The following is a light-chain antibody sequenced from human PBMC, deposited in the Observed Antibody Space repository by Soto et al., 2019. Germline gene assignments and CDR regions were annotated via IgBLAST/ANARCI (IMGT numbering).Light chain of an antibody. CDR2: GAS. Sequence: DIQMTQSPSSLSSSVGDRVTITFRASQTISTYLNWYQQKPGKAPQLLIYGASSLQRGVPSRFSGSGSGTDFTLTISSLQPEDFATYYCQQTYSGPRTFGQGTKVDIK. CDR1: QTISTY. J-gene: IGKJ1*01. V-gene: IGKV1-39*01. CDR3: QQTYSGPRT.